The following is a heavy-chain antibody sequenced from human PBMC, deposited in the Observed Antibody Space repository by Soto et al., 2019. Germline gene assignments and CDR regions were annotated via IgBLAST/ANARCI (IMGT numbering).Heavy chain of an antibody. CDR3: ARDRGCSGGSCYSQDAFDI. J-gene: IGHJ3*02. Sequence: QVQLVQSGAEVKKPGSSVKVSCKASGGTFSSYAISWVRQAPGQGLEWMGGIIPIFGTANYAQKFQGRVTITADKSTSTAYMERSSLRSEDTAVYYCARDRGCSGGSCYSQDAFDIWGQGTMVTVSS. D-gene: IGHD2-15*01. CDR2: IIPIFGTA. CDR1: GGTFSSYA. V-gene: IGHV1-69*06.